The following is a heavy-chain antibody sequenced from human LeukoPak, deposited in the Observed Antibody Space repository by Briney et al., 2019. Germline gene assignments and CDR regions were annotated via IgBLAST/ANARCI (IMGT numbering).Heavy chain of an antibody. V-gene: IGHV1-69*06. Sequence: GASVKVSCKASGGTFSSYAISWVRQAPGQGLEWMGGIIPIFGTANYAQKFRGRVTITADKSTRTAYMELSSLRSEDTAVYYCARDTSSSWAPLGYWGQGTLVTVSS. J-gene: IGHJ4*02. CDR1: GGTFSSYA. CDR3: ARDTSSSWAPLGY. D-gene: IGHD6-13*01. CDR2: IIPIFGTA.